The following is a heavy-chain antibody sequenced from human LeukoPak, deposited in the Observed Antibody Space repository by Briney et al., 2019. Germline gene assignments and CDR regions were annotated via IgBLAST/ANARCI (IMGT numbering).Heavy chain of an antibody. CDR3: ARAATLAGPFDY. CDR2: IYSGGST. Sequence: QPGGSLRLSCAASGFIVSSNYMSWVRQAPGKGLEWVSTIYSGGSTYYADSVKGRFTISRDNSQNTLYLQMNSLRAEDTALYYCARAATLAGPFDYWGQGTPVPVPA. CDR1: GFIVSSNY. V-gene: IGHV3-53*01. J-gene: IGHJ4*02.